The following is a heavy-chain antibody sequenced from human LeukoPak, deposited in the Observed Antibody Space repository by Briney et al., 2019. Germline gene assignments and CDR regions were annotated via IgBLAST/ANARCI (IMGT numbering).Heavy chain of an antibody. D-gene: IGHD6-19*01. J-gene: IGHJ5*02. CDR1: GFTFSSYG. CDR2: ISCDVSDK. V-gene: IGHV3-33*01. Sequence: QPGRSLRLSCAASGFTFSSYGMHWVRQAPGKGLEWVAVISCDVSDKYYADSVKGRFTISRDNSKNTLYLQMNSLRVEDTAVYYCARVLGDSGWYVGWFDPWGQGTLVTVSA. CDR3: ARVLGDSGWYVGWFDP.